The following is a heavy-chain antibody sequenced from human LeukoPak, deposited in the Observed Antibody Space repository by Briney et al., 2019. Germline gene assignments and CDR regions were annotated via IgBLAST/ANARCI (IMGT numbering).Heavy chain of an antibody. V-gene: IGHV3-11*04. CDR2: ISSSGSTI. Sequence: SGGSLRLSCAASGFTFSDYYMSWIRQAPGKGLEWVSYISSSGSTIYYADSVKGRFTISRDNAKNSLYLQMNSLRAEDTAVYYCARDRVDYYDTRWFDPWGQGTLVTVSS. CDR1: GFTFSDYY. D-gene: IGHD3-22*01. J-gene: IGHJ5*02. CDR3: ARDRVDYYDTRWFDP.